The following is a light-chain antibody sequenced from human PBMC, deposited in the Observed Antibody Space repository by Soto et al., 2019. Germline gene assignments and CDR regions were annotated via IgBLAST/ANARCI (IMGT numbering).Light chain of an antibody. CDR2: DAS. V-gene: IGKV3-11*01. J-gene: IGKJ1*01. CDR3: QQLTDWPPQWT. CDR1: QSISSY. Sequence: EVVLTQSPDTLSWPPGERATLSCGASQSISSYLAWYQQKPGQAPRLLIYDASSRATGIPARFSGSGSGTDFTLTISSLEPEDFAVYYCQQLTDWPPQWTFGQGTKVEIK.